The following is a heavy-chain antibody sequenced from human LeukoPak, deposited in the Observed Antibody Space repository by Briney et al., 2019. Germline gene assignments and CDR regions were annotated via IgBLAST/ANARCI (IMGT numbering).Heavy chain of an antibody. V-gene: IGHV1-69*01. CDR3: AKDGYGYSSSWPYDAFDI. Sequence: SVKVSCKASGGTFSSYAISWVRQAPGQGLEWMGGIIPIFGTANYAQKFQGRVTITADESTSTAYMELSSLRSEDTAVYYCAKDGYGYSSSWPYDAFDIWGQGTMVTVSS. CDR1: GGTFSSYA. D-gene: IGHD6-13*01. J-gene: IGHJ3*02. CDR2: IIPIFGTA.